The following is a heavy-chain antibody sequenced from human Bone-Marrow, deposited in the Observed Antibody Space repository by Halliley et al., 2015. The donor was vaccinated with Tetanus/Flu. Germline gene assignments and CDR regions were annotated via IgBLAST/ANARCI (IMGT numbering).Heavy chain of an antibody. D-gene: IGHD5-12*01. Sequence: LEWIGYFYHRGTTKYNPSLKSRVTMSVATSKNHFSLKLNSVTAADTAVYFCARAAWINPPYDDWGQGTLVTVSS. CDR3: ARAAWINPPYDD. J-gene: IGHJ4*02. V-gene: IGHV4-61*03. CDR2: FYHRGTT.